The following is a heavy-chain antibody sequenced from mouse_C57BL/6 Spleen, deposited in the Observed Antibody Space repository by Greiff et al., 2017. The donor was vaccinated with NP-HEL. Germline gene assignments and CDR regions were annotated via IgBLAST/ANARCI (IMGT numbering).Heavy chain of an antibody. J-gene: IGHJ2*01. Sequence: EVKLQESGPELVKPGASVKISCKASGYSFTGYYMNWVKQSPEKSLEWIGEINPSTGGTTYNQKFKAKATLTVDKSSSTAYMQLKSLTSEDSAVYYCARGGSSGPYFDYWGQGTTLTVSS. D-gene: IGHD3-2*02. CDR2: INPSTGGT. CDR3: ARGGSSGPYFDY. CDR1: GYSFTGYY. V-gene: IGHV1-42*01.